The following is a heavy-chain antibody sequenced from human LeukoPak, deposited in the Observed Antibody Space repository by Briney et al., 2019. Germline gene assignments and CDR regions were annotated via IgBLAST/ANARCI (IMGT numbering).Heavy chain of an antibody. CDR2: IGEGGDT. Sequence: GGSLRLSCAASGFTFTIYDFHWVRQVTGKGLEWVSGIGEGGDTYYAGSVKGRFTISRENAKNSLYLQMNTLRDGDTAMYYCIRGGIRVSGIDAFDIWGQGTMVTVSS. CDR3: IRGGIRVSGIDAFDI. CDR1: GFTFTIYD. D-gene: IGHD5/OR15-5a*01. J-gene: IGHJ3*02. V-gene: IGHV3-13*01.